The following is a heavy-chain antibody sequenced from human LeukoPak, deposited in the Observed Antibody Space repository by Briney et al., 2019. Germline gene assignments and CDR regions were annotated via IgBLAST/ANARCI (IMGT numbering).Heavy chain of an antibody. J-gene: IGHJ4*02. CDR3: AREPRFGELSDY. V-gene: IGHV4-38-2*02. Sequence: SETLSLTCSVSGYSISNGYYWGWIRQPPGKGLEFIGSVYHGGNTYYKASLKSRVTISLDTSKNQFSLKLSSVTAADTAVYYCAREPRFGELSDYWGQGTLVTVSS. CDR2: VYHGGNT. CDR1: GYSISNGYY. D-gene: IGHD3-10*01.